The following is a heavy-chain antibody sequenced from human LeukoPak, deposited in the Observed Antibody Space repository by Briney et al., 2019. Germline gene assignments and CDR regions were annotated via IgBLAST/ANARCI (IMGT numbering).Heavy chain of an antibody. CDR2: ISAYNGNT. V-gene: IGHV1-18*01. CDR1: GYTFTSYA. Sequence: GASVKVSCKASGYTFTSYAMNWVRQAPGQGLEWMGWISAYNGNTNYAQKLQGRVTMTTDTSTSTAYMELRSLRSDDTAVYYCARGKDYVWGSSFDYWGQGTLVTVSS. D-gene: IGHD3-16*01. J-gene: IGHJ4*02. CDR3: ARGKDYVWGSSFDY.